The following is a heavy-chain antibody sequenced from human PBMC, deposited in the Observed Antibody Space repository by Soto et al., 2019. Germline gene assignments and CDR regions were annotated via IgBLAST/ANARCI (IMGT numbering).Heavy chain of an antibody. D-gene: IGHD2-21*02. CDR3: ARQRTTVVTQAYFDH. V-gene: IGHV4-39*01. J-gene: IGHJ4*02. Sequence: WDTLSLTCIVPGESISSSSYYWGWIRQPPGKGLEWIGSIYYSGRTYYNPSFKSRFTISIDTSKNQFSLKLSSVTATDTAVYYCARQRTTVVTQAYFDHWGQGALVTVS. CDR1: GESISSSSYY. CDR2: IYYSGRT.